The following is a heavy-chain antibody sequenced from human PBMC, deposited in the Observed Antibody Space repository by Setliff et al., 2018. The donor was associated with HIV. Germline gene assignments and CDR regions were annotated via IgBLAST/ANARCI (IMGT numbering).Heavy chain of an antibody. CDR1: GYSISSSNW. J-gene: IGHJ4*02. V-gene: IGHV4-28*01. CDR2: INHNELT. Sequence: SETLSLTCVVSGYSISSSNWWGWIRQPPGKGLEWIGYINHNELTYYNPSLKSRIIMSVDTSKKQLSLKLSSVTAVDTAVYYCAVSRGYSYGFGYWGQGTLVTVSS. D-gene: IGHD5-18*01. CDR3: AVSRGYSYGFGY.